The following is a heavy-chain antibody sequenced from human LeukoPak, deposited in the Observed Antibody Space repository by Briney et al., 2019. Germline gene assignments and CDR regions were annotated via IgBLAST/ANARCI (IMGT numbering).Heavy chain of an antibody. D-gene: IGHD3-10*01. CDR3: ASSLLWFGVLSSSFYFDY. J-gene: IGHJ4*02. CDR1: GGSFSGYY. V-gene: IGHV4-34*01. Sequence: SETLSRTCAVYGGSFSGYYWSWISQPPGKGLEWTGEINHSGSTNYNTSLKSRVTISVDTSKNQFSLKLSSVTAADTAVYYCASSLLWFGVLSSSFYFDYWGQGTLVTVSS. CDR2: INHSGST.